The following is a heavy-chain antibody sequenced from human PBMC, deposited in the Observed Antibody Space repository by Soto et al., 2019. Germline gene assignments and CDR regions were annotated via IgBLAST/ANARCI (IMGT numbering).Heavy chain of an antibody. J-gene: IGHJ4*02. D-gene: IGHD5-18*01. V-gene: IGHV4-59*01. CDR2: IYCNGNT. CDR3: ARNVDTARAYYFDY. Sequence: SETLSLTCTVSGGSISSYYWSWIRQPPGKGLEWIGYIYCNGNTNYNPSLRSRVTISVDTSKNQFSLKVTSVAAADTAVYYCARNVDTARAYYFDYWGQGTLVTVSS. CDR1: GGSISSYY.